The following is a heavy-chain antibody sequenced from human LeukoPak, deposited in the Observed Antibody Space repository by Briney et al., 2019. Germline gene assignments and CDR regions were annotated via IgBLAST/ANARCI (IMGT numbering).Heavy chain of an antibody. CDR3: ARGTGYCSSTSCPMDY. D-gene: IGHD2-2*01. CDR1: GDTFSSYA. Sequence: SVKVSCKASGDTFSSYAISWVRQAPGQGLEWMGGIIPIFGTANYAQKFQGRVTITADESTSTAYMELSSLRSEDTAVYYCARGTGYCSSTSCPMDYWGQGTLVTVSS. V-gene: IGHV1-69*13. J-gene: IGHJ4*02. CDR2: IIPIFGTA.